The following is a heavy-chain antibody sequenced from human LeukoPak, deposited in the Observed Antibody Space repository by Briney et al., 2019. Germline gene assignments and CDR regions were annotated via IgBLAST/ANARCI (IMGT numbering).Heavy chain of an antibody. CDR3: ARVDYEGRFDY. V-gene: IGHV3-74*01. D-gene: IGHD3-22*01. Sequence: GSLRLSCAASGFTFSSYWMHWVRQAPGKGLVWVSRINSDGSSTSYADSVKGRFTISRDNAKNTLYLQMNSLRAEDTAVYYCARVDYEGRFDYWGQGTLVTVSS. CDR1: GFTFSSYW. J-gene: IGHJ4*02. CDR2: INSDGSST.